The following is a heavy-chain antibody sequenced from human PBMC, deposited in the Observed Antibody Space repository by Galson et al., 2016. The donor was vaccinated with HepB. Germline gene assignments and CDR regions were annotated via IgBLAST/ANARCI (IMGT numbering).Heavy chain of an antibody. J-gene: IGHJ1*01. Sequence: PALVKPTQTLTLTCSFSGFSLSTSAVAVGWIRQPPGKALEWLALIYWDYDKRYSPSLKNKVSITKDTSKNQVILTVTNMDPVDTGTYYCARVYGRAPPYWGQGTLVTVSS. CDR3: ARVYGRAPPY. CDR2: IYWDYDK. D-gene: IGHD4-17*01. V-gene: IGHV2-5*02. CDR1: GFSLSTSAVA.